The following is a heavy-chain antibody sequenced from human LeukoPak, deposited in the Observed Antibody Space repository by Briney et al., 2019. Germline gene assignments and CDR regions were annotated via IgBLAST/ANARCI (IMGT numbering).Heavy chain of an antibody. D-gene: IGHD6-19*01. V-gene: IGHV3-7*04. Sequence: GGSLRLSCAASGFTFSSYWMAWVRQAPGKGLEWVANIKPDGSEKYYVYSLKGRFTISRDNAENSLYLQMKSLRDEDTAVYYCARAAVAAPGDVWGQGTTVTVSS. CDR1: GFTFSSYW. CDR3: ARAAVAAPGDV. J-gene: IGHJ6*02. CDR2: IKPDGSEK.